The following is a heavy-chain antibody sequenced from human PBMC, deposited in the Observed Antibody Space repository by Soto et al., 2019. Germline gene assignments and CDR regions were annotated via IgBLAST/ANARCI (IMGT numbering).Heavy chain of an antibody. V-gene: IGHV1-69*13. CDR2: IIPIFGTA. Sequence: SVKVSCKASGGTFSSYAISWVRQAPGQGLEWMGGIIPIFGTANYAQKFQGRVTITADESTSTAYMELSSLRSEDTAVYYCARDPHYYGSGSYYNYWGQGTLVTVSS. CDR1: GGTFSSYA. D-gene: IGHD3-10*01. J-gene: IGHJ4*02. CDR3: ARDPHYYGSGSYYNY.